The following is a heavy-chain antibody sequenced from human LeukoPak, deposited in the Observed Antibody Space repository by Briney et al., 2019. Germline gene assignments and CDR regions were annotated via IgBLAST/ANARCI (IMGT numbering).Heavy chain of an antibody. CDR2: ISAYNGNT. Sequence: ASVKVSCKASGYTFISYGISWVRQAPGQGLEWMGWISAYNGNTNYAQELQGRVTMTTDTSTSTAYMQLSSLRSEDTAVYYCARARTYYYDSSGYYYDYWGQGTLVTVSS. CDR3: ARARTYYYDSSGYYYDY. V-gene: IGHV1-18*01. CDR1: GYTFISYG. J-gene: IGHJ4*02. D-gene: IGHD3-22*01.